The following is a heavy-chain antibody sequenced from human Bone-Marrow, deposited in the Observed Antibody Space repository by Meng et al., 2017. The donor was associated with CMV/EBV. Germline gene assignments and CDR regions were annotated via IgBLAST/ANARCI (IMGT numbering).Heavy chain of an antibody. J-gene: IGHJ3*02. Sequence: GGSLRLSCAASGFTFSSYAMSWVRQAPGKGLEWVSAISGSGGSTYYADSVKGRFTISRDNSKNTLYLQMNSLRAEDTAVYYCARCRPRVGAINDAFDIWGQGTMVTVSS. CDR2: ISGSGGST. CDR1: GFTFSSYA. D-gene: IGHD1-26*01. CDR3: ARCRPRVGAINDAFDI. V-gene: IGHV3-23*01.